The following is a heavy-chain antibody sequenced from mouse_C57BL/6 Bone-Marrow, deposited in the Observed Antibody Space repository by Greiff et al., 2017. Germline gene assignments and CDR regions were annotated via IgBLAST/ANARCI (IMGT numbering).Heavy chain of an antibody. CDR2: IYPRSGNT. J-gene: IGHJ3*01. CDR3: ARSLLLFAY. V-gene: IGHV1-81*01. D-gene: IGHD1-1*01. Sequence: QVQLKESGAELARPGASVKLSCKASGYTFTSYGISWVKQRTGQGLEWIGDIYPRSGNTYYNEKFKGKATLTADKSSSTADMELRSLTSEYSSVXFCARSLLLFAYWGQGTLVTVSA. CDR1: GYTFTSYG.